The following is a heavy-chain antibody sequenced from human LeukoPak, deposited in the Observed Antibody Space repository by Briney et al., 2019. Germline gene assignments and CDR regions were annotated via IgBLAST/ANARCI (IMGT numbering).Heavy chain of an antibody. J-gene: IGHJ4*02. Sequence: GASLQISFKGSGYRFTSYWIGWVRPMPGKGLESMGIIYPGDSDTRYSPSFQGQVTISADKSISTAYLQWSSLKAADTAMYYCARRGYSYGYAPDYWGQGTLVTVSS. V-gene: IGHV5-51*01. CDR2: IYPGDSDT. D-gene: IGHD5-18*01. CDR1: GYRFTSYW. CDR3: ARRGYSYGYAPDY.